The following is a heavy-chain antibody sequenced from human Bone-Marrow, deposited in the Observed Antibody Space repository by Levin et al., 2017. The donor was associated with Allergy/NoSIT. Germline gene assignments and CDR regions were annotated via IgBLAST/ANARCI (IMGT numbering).Heavy chain of an antibody. CDR3: ARDPPSGSYYKNWFDP. CDR2: ISSSGSTI. CDR1: GFTFSDYY. Sequence: LSLTCAASGFTFSDYYMSWIRQAPGKGLEWVSYISSSGSTIYYADSVKGRFTISRDNANNSLYLQMNSLRAEDTAVYCCARDPPSGSYYKNWFDPWGQGTLVTVSS. D-gene: IGHD1-26*01. V-gene: IGHV3-11*01. J-gene: IGHJ5*02.